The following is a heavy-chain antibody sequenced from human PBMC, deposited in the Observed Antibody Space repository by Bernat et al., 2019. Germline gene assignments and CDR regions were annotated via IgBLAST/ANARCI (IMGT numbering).Heavy chain of an antibody. CDR2: IWYDGSNK. V-gene: IGHV3-33*01. Sequence: VQLVESGGGVVQPGRSLRLSCAASGFTFSSYGIHWVGQAPGKGLEWVAVIWYDGSNKYYADSVQGRFTICRDNSKNTLYLQRNSLRAEGTAVYYCERGAGGSYGMDVWGQGTTVTVSS. J-gene: IGHJ6*02. CDR1: GFTFSSYG. CDR3: ERGAGGSYGMDV.